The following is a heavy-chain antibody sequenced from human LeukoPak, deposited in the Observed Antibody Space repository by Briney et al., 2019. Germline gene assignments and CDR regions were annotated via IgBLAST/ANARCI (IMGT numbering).Heavy chain of an antibody. CDR3: ARRWDGYNDFDY. J-gene: IGHJ4*02. CDR1: GGSFSGYY. Sequence: SETLSLTCAVYGGSFSGYYWSWIRQPPGKGLEWIGEINHSGSTNYNPSLKSRVTISVDTSKNQFSLKLSSVTAADTAVYYCARRWDGYNDFDYWGQGTLVTVSS. CDR2: INHSGST. V-gene: IGHV4-34*01. D-gene: IGHD5-24*01.